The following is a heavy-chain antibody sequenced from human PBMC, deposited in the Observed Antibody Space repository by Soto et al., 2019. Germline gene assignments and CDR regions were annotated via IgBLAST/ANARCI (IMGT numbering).Heavy chain of an antibody. J-gene: IGHJ4*02. CDR3: ASSDPYYFFDY. V-gene: IGHV4-31*03. CDR1: GGSISGGGHY. CDR2: MYYTGDT. D-gene: IGHD2-21*01. Sequence: QMQLQESGPGLVRPSQTLSLTCTVSGGSISGGGHYWGWIRQPPGKGLEWIGFMYYTGDTYYNPSLKSRLSISVDTSMNQFSLELTSVTAADTAVYYCASSDPYYFFDYWGLGTLVTVSS.